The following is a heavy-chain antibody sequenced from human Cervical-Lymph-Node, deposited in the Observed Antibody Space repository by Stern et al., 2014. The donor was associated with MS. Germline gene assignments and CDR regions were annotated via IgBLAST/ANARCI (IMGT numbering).Heavy chain of an antibody. Sequence: QVQLVESGAEVKKPGASVKVSCKVSGYTLTELSMHWVRQAPGKGLEWMGGFDPGDGETIYTQKFQGRVTMTEDTSTDTAYMELSSLRSEDTAVYYCATDRDDFRRGYPAPSKGYGLDVWGQGTTVTVTS. CDR1: GYTLTELS. D-gene: IGHD3-3*01. J-gene: IGHJ6*02. V-gene: IGHV1-24*01. CDR3: ATDRDDFRRGYPAPSKGYGLDV. CDR2: FDPGDGET.